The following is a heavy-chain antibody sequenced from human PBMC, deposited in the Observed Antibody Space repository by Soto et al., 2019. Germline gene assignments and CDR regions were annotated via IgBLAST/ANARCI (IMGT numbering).Heavy chain of an antibody. CDR2: INHSGST. CDR1: GGSFSGYY. J-gene: IGHJ6*02. Sequence: PSETLSLTCAVYGGSFSGYYWSWIRQPPGKGLEWIGEINHSGSTNYNPSLKSRVTISVDTSKNQFSLKLSSVTAADTAVYYCARGLSRYSSSWTPRGYYYYGMDVWGQGTTVTVSS. V-gene: IGHV4-34*01. D-gene: IGHD6-13*01. CDR3: ARGLSRYSSSWTPRGYYYYGMDV.